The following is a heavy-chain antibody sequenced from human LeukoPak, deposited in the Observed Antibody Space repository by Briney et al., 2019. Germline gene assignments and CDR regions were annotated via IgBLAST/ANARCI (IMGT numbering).Heavy chain of an antibody. Sequence: SETLSLTCTVSGGSISSSSRYWCWIRQPPGKGLEWIGSIFHSGSTYYNPSLKSRVTISVDTSKNQFSLKLSSVTAADTAVYYCTRIGYDSSGYHPFDYWGQGTLVTVSS. V-gene: IGHV4-39*01. CDR2: IFHSGST. CDR1: GGSISSSSRY. J-gene: IGHJ4*02. CDR3: TRIGYDSSGYHPFDY. D-gene: IGHD3-22*01.